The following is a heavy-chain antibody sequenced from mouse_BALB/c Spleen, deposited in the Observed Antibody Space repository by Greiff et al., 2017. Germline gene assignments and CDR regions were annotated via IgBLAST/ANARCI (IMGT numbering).Heavy chain of an antibody. Sequence: EVQLQQSGAELVRPGALVKLSCKASGFTIKDYYMHWVKQRPEQGLEWIGWIDPENGNTIYDPKFQGKASITADTSSNTAYLQLSSLTSEDTAVYYCARSYGNYEDWYFDGWGAGTTVTVSS. V-gene: IGHV14-1*02. J-gene: IGHJ1*01. D-gene: IGHD2-1*01. CDR3: ARSYGNYEDWYFDG. CDR2: IDPENGNT. CDR1: GFTIKDYY.